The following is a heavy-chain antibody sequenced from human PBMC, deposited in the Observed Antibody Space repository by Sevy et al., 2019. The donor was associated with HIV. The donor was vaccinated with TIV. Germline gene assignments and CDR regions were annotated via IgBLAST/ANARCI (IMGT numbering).Heavy chain of an antibody. J-gene: IGHJ4*02. D-gene: IGHD2-15*01. Sequence: ASVKVSCKASGGTFSSYAISWVRQAPGQGLEWMGGIIPIFGTANYAQKFQGRVTITADESTSTAYMELSSLRSEDTAVYYCAEGPGYCSGGSCYGQLDYWGQGTLVTVSS. CDR2: IIPIFGTA. CDR1: GGTFSSYA. V-gene: IGHV1-69*13. CDR3: AEGPGYCSGGSCYGQLDY.